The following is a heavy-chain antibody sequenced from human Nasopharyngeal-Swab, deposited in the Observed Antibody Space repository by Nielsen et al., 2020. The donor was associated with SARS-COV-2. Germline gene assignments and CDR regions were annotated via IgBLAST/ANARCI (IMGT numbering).Heavy chain of an antibody. CDR3: VRDVIATVTTPPDY. CDR2: IKQDGGEK. J-gene: IGHJ4*02. Sequence: GGSLRLSCAASGFTFSSYWMSWVRQAPGKGLEWVANIKQDGGEKNYVDSVKDRFTISRDNAKNSLYLQMNTLRAEDTAVYYCVRDVIATVTTPPDYWGQGTLVTVSS. D-gene: IGHD4-17*01. CDR1: GFTFSSYW. V-gene: IGHV3-7*01.